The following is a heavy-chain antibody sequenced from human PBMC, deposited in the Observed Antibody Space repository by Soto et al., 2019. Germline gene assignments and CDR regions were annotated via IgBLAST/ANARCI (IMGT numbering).Heavy chain of an antibody. Sequence: SETLSLTCTVSGGSMSSGDYYWSWIRQSPGEGLEWIGYIYYSGSTYYNPSLKSRVTISVDTSKNQFSLKLSSVTAADTAVYYCARYHFYDSSGYSSGSSYNWFDPWGQGTLVTVSS. V-gene: IGHV4-30-4*01. D-gene: IGHD3-22*01. J-gene: IGHJ5*02. CDR2: IYYSGST. CDR1: GGSMSSGDYY. CDR3: ARYHFYDSSGYSSGSSYNWFDP.